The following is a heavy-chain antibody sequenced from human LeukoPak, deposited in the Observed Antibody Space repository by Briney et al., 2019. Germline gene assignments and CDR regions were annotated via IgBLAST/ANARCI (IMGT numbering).Heavy chain of an antibody. CDR1: GGSFSGYY. CDR3: ARSRPDAMVRGSYFDY. CDR2: INHSGST. Sequence: SETLSLTCAVYGGSFSGYYWSWIRQPPGKGLEWIGEINHSGSTNYNPSLKSRVTISVDTSKNQFSLKLSSVTAADTAVYYCARSRPDAMVRGSYFDYWGQGTLVTVSS. J-gene: IGHJ4*02. V-gene: IGHV4-34*01. D-gene: IGHD3-10*01.